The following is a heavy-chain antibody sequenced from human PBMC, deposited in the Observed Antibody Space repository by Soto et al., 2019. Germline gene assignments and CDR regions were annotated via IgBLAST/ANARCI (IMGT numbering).Heavy chain of an antibody. CDR1: GDSVSSNSAA. V-gene: IGHV6-1*01. CDR2: TYYRSKWYN. Sequence: QSQTLSLTCAISGDSVSSNSAAWNWIRQSPSRGLEWLGRTYYRSKWYNDYAVSVKSRITINPDTSKNQFSLQLNSVTPEDTAVYYCAREILPPWGFYWYFDLWGRGTLVTVSS. CDR3: AREILPPWGFYWYFDL. D-gene: IGHD3-16*01. J-gene: IGHJ2*01.